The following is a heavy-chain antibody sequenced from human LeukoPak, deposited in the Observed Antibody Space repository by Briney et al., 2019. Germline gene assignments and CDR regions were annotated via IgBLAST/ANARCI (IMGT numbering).Heavy chain of an antibody. CDR1: GGTFSSHA. V-gene: IGHV1-69*05. J-gene: IGHJ4*02. Sequence: ASVKVSCKASGGTFSSHAISWVRQAPGQGLEWVGGIIPIFGTTNYAQKFQGRVTITTDESTSTGYMELRSLRPDDTAVYYCARGDSGYDYGFDNWGQGTLVTVSS. CDR3: ARGDSGYDYGFDN. D-gene: IGHD5-12*01. CDR2: IIPIFGTT.